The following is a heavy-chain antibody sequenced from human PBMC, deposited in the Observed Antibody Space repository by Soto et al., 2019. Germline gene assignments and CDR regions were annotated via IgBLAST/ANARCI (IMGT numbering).Heavy chain of an antibody. Sequence: QVQLQESGPGLVRPSETLSLTCTVSGGSISRYFWSWIRQSPGKGLEWIGYIFYTGSTTYNPSLKSRVTISIDTSKNQFSLKLSSLTAADTAVYYCAHFSDLEWFDPWGQGTLVPVSS. D-gene: IGHD2-21*01. V-gene: IGHV4-59*01. CDR3: AHFSDLEWFDP. CDR2: IFYTGST. J-gene: IGHJ5*02. CDR1: GGSISRYF.